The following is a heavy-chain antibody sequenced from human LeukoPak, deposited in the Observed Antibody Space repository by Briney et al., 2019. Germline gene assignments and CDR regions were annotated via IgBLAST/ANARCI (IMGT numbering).Heavy chain of an antibody. D-gene: IGHD1-1*01. J-gene: IGHJ5*02. CDR1: GYTFTSYD. CDR2: MNPNSGNT. CDR3: AHGFRGAGTAEYNWFDP. V-gene: IGHV1-8*03. Sequence: GASVKVSCKASGYTFTSYDINWVRQATGQGLEWMGWMNPNSGNTGYAQKFQGRVTITRNTSISTAYMELSSLRSEDTAVYYCAHGFRGAGTAEYNWFDPWGQGTLVTVSS.